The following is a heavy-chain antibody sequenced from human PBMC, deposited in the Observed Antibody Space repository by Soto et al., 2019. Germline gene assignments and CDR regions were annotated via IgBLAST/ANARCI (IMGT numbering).Heavy chain of an antibody. Sequence: PSETLSLTCTVSGGSISSYYWSWIRQPPGKGLEWIGYIYYSGSTNYNPSLKSRVTISVDTSKNQFSLKLSSVTAADTAVYYCAREGGSEGDALEIWGQGTLVTVSS. CDR1: GGSISSYY. CDR2: IYYSGST. CDR3: AREGGSEGDALEI. D-gene: IGHD3-16*01. V-gene: IGHV4-59*01. J-gene: IGHJ3*02.